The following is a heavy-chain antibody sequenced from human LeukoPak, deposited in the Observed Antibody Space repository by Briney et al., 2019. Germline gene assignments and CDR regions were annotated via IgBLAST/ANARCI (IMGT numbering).Heavy chain of an antibody. V-gene: IGHV3-48*03. D-gene: IGHD5-12*01. Sequence: GGSLTLSCATSGFSFSTQEMTWVRQAPGKGLEWGSYISSNSRTIYYADSVKGRFTISRDNTRNTVFLQLNSLRVEDTGFYYCARGSYTGFDLYFDYWGQGTLVTVS. J-gene: IGHJ4*02. CDR3: ARGSYTGFDLYFDY. CDR2: ISSNSRTI. CDR1: GFSFSTQE.